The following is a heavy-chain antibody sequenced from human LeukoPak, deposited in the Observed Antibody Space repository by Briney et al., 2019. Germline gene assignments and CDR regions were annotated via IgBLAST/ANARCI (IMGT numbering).Heavy chain of an antibody. CDR2: IKGNGATT. D-gene: IGHD5-24*01. J-gene: IGHJ6*03. CDR1: GFTFSNYY. CDR3: ARAGEMGYMDV. Sequence: GGSLRLSCEASGFTFSNYYMSWIRQAPGKGLEWVSHIKGNGATTYYADSVRGRFTISRDNAKNSLFLQMNSLRVDDTATYYCARAGEMGYMDVWGKGTAVAVS. V-gene: IGHV3-11*01.